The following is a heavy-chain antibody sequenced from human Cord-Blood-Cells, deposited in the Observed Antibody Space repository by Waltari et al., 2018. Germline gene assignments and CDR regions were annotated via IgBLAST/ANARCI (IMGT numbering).Heavy chain of an antibody. CDR1: GFTFSNAW. D-gene: IGHD3-10*01. J-gene: IGHJ6*03. CDR3: TTDFFMVRGYYYYYMDV. V-gene: IGHV3-15*01. CDR2: IKSKTDGGTT. Sequence: EVQLVESGGGLVKPGGSLRLSCAASGFTFSNAWMSWVRQAPGKGLGWVGRIKSKTDGGTTDYAAPVKGRFTISRDDSKNTLYLQMNSLKTEDTAVYYCTTDFFMVRGYYYYYMDVWGKGTTVTVSS.